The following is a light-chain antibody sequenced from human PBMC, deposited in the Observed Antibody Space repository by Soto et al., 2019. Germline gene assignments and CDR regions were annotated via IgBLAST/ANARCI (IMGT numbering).Light chain of an antibody. CDR2: GAY. J-gene: IGKJ1*01. V-gene: IGKV3-15*01. CDR1: HSLSNN. CDR3: QQSAGT. Sequence: EVVMTQSPASLSVSPGERVTLSCRASHSLSNNLAWYQQKPGQAPRLLIYGAYSRATGIPARFSGSGSGTEFTLTITSLQSEDFAGYYCQQSAGTFGQGTKVEIK.